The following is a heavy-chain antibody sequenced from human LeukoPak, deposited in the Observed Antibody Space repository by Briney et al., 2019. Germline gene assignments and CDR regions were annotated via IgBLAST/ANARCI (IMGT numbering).Heavy chain of an antibody. D-gene: IGHD3-22*01. CDR2: ISGSGGGT. V-gene: IGHV3-23*01. CDR3: AKDGPYYYDSSGSDY. Sequence: GGSLRLSCAASGFTFSSYAMSWVRQAPGKGLEWVSAISGSGGGTYYADSVKGRFTISRDNSKNTLYLQMNSLRAEDTAVYYCAKDGPYYYDSSGSDYWGQGTLLTVSS. CDR1: GFTFSSYA. J-gene: IGHJ4*02.